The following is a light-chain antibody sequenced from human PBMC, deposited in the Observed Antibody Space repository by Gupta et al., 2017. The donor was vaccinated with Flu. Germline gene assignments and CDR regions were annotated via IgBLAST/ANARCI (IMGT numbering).Light chain of an antibody. Sequence: PGTLSLSPGERATLSCRASHSVSGSYLAWYQQKPGQAPRLLIYGASSSATGIPDRFGGSGSGTDFTLTISRLEPEDFAVYYCQQYGISTTFGQGTKVEIK. CDR3: QQYGISTT. J-gene: IGKJ1*01. CDR1: HSVSGSY. CDR2: GAS. V-gene: IGKV3-20*01.